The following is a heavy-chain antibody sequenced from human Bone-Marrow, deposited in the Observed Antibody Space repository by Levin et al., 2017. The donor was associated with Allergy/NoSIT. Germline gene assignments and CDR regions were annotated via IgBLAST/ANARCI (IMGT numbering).Heavy chain of an antibody. V-gene: IGHV3-30*18. J-gene: IGHJ6*02. CDR2: ISYDGSNK. CDR1: GFTFSSYG. D-gene: IGHD6-13*01. CDR3: ANGRGSSWYGALFYYYGMDV. Sequence: GESLKISCAASGFTFSSYGMHWVRQAPGKGLEWVAVISYDGSNKYYADSVKGRFTISRDNSKNTLYLQMNSLRAEDTAVYYCANGRGSSWYGALFYYYGMDVWGQGTTVTVSS.